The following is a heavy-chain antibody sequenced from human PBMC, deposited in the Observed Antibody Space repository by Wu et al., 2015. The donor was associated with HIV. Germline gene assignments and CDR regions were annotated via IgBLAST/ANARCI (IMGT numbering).Heavy chain of an antibody. CDR3: ASPFGSGP. CDR2: INPKSGGT. Sequence: QVQLVQSGAEVKNPGASVKVSCKASGYTFTDYYMHWVRQAPGQGLEWMGWINPKSGGTNYAQKFQGRVTMTRDTSISTAYMELSRLRSDDTAVYYCASPFGSGPWGQGTLVTVS. V-gene: IGHV1-2*02. CDR1: GYTFTDYY. J-gene: IGHJ5*02. D-gene: IGHD3-10*01.